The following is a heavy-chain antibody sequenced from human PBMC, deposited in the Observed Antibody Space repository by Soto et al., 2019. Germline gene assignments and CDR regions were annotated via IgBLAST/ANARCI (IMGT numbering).Heavy chain of an antibody. CDR1: GFTLSLYT. V-gene: IGHV3-21*01. Sequence: VQLLESGGGLVKPGGSLKLSCAASGFTLSLYTINWVRQAPGKGLEWVSSLGVSDDRFYADSVKGRFTISRDNAKNSMYLEMHGLRAEDTAVYYCARLTRIPEIATLEEDNWGQGTLVTVSS. J-gene: IGHJ4*02. D-gene: IGHD1-1*01. CDR3: ARLTRIPEIATLEEDN. CDR2: LGVSDDR.